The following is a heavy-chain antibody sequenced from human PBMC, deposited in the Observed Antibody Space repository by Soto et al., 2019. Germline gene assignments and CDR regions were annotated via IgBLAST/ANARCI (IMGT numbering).Heavy chain of an antibody. CDR1: GFTFSKAW. D-gene: IGHD6-13*01. V-gene: IGHV3-15*05. CDR3: VAGSTFEY. CDR2: IKSKSEGGTT. J-gene: IGHJ4*02. Sequence: WSLRLSCAASGFTFSKAWMSWVRQAPGKGLEWVGRIKSKSEGGTTDYAALVKGRFTVSRDDSINTVSLQMDSLKMEDTAVYFCVAGSTFEYWGQGTLVTVSS.